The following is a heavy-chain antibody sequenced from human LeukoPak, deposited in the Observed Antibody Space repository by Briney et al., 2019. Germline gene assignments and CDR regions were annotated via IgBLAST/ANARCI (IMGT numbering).Heavy chain of an antibody. D-gene: IGHD5-18*01. J-gene: IGHJ4*02. V-gene: IGHV3-21*01. CDR2: ISSSSSYI. CDR1: GFTFSSYS. CDR3: AREVNSYGLGFDY. Sequence: GGSLRLSCAASGFTFSSYSMNWVRQAPGKGLEWVSSISSSSSYIYYADSVKGRFTISRDNAKNSLYLQMNSLRAEDTAVYYCAREVNSYGLGFDYWGQGTLVTVSS.